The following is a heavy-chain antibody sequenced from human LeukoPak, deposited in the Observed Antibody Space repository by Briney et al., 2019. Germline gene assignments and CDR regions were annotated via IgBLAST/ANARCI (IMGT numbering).Heavy chain of an antibody. CDR2: IYYSGST. J-gene: IGHJ3*02. D-gene: IGHD2-2*01. CDR1: GGSISSYY. V-gene: IGHV4-59*01. CDR3: ASASIGYCSSTSCPLGAFDI. Sequence: LSETLSLTCTVSGGSISSYYWSWIRQPPGKGLEWIGYIYYSGSTNYNPSLKSRVTISVDTSKNQFSLKLSSVTAADTAVYYCASASIGYCSSTSCPLGAFDIWGQGTMVTVSS.